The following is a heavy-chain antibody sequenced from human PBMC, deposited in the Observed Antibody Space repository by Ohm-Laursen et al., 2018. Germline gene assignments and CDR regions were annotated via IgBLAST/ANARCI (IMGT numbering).Heavy chain of an antibody. V-gene: IGHV1-2*02. CDR1: GYTFTGYY. Sequence: ASVKVSCNASGYTFTGYYMHWVRQAPGQGLEWMGWINPNSGATKYAQQFQGRVTMTRDSSISTVYMDLNSLRSDDTAVYYCVRDSYGGYLQLEYWGQGTLVTVSS. CDR3: VRDSYGGYLQLEY. CDR2: INPNSGAT. J-gene: IGHJ4*02. D-gene: IGHD1-26*01.